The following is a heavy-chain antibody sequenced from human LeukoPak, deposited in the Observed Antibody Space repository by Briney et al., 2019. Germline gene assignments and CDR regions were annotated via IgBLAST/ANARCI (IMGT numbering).Heavy chain of an antibody. CDR1: GYSFTSYW. V-gene: IGHV5-51*01. CDR3: ANGGSSWSFDN. CDR2: IFPGDSDT. Sequence: GESLKISCKGSGYSFTSYWIGWVRQMPGKGLEWMGIIFPGDSDTRYSPSFQGQVTISVDKSISTAYLQWGSLRASDTAIYYCANGGSSWSFDNWGQGTLVTVSS. D-gene: IGHD6-13*01. J-gene: IGHJ4*02.